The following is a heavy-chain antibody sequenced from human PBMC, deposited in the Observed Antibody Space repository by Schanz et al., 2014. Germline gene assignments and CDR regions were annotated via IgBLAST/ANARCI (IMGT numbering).Heavy chain of an antibody. Sequence: VQLVESGGGLVKPGGSLRLSCAASGFIFNDYYMNWVRQAPGKGLEWVSVIHDRGNTYSADSVKGRFTIARDTSENTVYLQMNSLRAEDTAVYYCARDPPGPPGYGMDVWGQGTTVTVSS. J-gene: IGHJ6*02. CDR3: ARDPPGPPGYGMDV. CDR1: GFIFNDYY. V-gene: IGHV3-66*01. CDR2: IHDRGNT.